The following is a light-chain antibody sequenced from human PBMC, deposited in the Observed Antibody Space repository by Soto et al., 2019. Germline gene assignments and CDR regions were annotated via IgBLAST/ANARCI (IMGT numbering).Light chain of an antibody. CDR1: QSVNTY. CDR2: DAS. J-gene: IGKJ4*01. Sequence: EIVLTQSPATLSLSPGERATLSCRASQSVNTYLAWYQQRPGQAPRLLMYDASNRAIGIPARFSGRGSGTDFTLTIDSLEPEDFAVYYCQQRSNWPLTFGGGTKVEIK. V-gene: IGKV3-11*01. CDR3: QQRSNWPLT.